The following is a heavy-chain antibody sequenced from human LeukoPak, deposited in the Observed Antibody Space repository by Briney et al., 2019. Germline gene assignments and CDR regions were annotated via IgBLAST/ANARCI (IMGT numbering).Heavy chain of an antibody. J-gene: IGHJ4*02. CDR1: GFTFSDYY. V-gene: IGHV3-11*06. D-gene: IGHD1-26*01. CDR2: ISSSSSYI. Sequence: GGSLRLSCAASGFTFSDYYMTWIRQAPGKGLEWVSSISSSSSYIYYADSVKGRFTISRDNAKNSLYLQMNSLRAEDTAVYYCARAWELLGVVGYWGQGTLVTVSS. CDR3: ARAWELLGVVGY.